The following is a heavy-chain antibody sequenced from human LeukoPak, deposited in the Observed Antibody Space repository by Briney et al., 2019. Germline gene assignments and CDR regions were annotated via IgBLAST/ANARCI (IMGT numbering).Heavy chain of an antibody. V-gene: IGHV4-59*01. CDR1: GGSIDSNS. CDR3: ARRSSSWKNWFDP. Sequence: PSETLSLTCTVSGGSIDSNSWTWIRQPPGKGLEWIGYIYYSGTTNSNPSLKGRFTMSVAMPKNQFSLKLSSVTAADTAVYYCARRSSSWKNWFDPWGQGTLVTVSS. J-gene: IGHJ5*02. CDR2: IYYSGTT. D-gene: IGHD6-13*01.